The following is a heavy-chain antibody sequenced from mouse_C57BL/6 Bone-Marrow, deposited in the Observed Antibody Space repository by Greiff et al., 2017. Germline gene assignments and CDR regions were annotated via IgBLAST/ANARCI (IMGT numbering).Heavy chain of an antibody. J-gene: IGHJ4*01. Sequence: VQLQQPGAELVKPGASVKMSCKASGYTITSYWITWVKQRPGQGLEWIGGIYPGSGSTNYNEKFKGKATLTADTSSNTAYMQLRSLTSEDPAVYYGARSPYDYDGYAMDYWGQGTAVTVSS. V-gene: IGHV1-55*01. CDR3: ARSPYDYDGYAMDY. D-gene: IGHD2-4*01. CDR1: GYTITSYW. CDR2: IYPGSGST.